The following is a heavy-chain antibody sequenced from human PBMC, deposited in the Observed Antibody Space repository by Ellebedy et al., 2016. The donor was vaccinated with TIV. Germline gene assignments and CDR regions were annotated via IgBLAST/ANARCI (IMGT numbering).Heavy chain of an antibody. CDR3: TRQTDSCHDY. J-gene: IGHJ4*02. Sequence: GESLKISXVASGFTFSYSHMHWVRQASGKGLEWIGHIRRKTDNFATAYAASVKGRFTISRDDSRNTAYLQMNSLRSEDTAVYYCTRQTDSCHDYWGQGTLVTVSS. D-gene: IGHD2-2*01. CDR2: IRRKTDNFAT. V-gene: IGHV3-73*01. CDR1: GFTFSYSH.